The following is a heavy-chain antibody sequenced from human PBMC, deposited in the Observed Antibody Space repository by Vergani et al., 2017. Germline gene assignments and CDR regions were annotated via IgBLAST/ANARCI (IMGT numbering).Heavy chain of an antibody. V-gene: IGHV3-30*03. Sequence: QVHLVESGGGVVQPGRSLRLSCVVSGFTSSYYGMHWVRQAPRKGLEWVAVISYDGTQKYYADSVKGRFTISRDNSKSTIYLQMNSLRTEDTAVYYCATKSCWTPGFQIGYFKEWGQGTLVTVSS. CDR1: GFTSSYYG. CDR3: ATKSCWTPGFQIGYFKE. CDR2: ISYDGTQK. J-gene: IGHJ1*01. D-gene: IGHD3/OR15-3a*01.